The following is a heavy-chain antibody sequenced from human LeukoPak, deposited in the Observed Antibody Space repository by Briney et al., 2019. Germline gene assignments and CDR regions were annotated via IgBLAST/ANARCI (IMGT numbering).Heavy chain of an antibody. D-gene: IGHD6-19*01. Sequence: SETLSLTCAVYGGSFSGYYWSWIRQPPGKGLEWIGEINHSGSTNYNPSLKSRVTISVDRSKNQFSLKLSSVTAADTAVYYCARLLSSGWPYYYYYGMDVWGQGTTVTVSS. V-gene: IGHV4-34*01. CDR1: GGSFSGYY. CDR2: INHSGST. CDR3: ARLLSSGWPYYYYYGMDV. J-gene: IGHJ6*02.